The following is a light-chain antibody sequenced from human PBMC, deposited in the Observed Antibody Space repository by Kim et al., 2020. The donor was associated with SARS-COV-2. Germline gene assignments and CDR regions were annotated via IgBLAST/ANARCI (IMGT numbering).Light chain of an antibody. J-gene: IGKJ5*01. CDR1: HSVMNNY. CDR2: AVS. Sequence: SPVERATLTCRASHSVMNNYLGWYQQKPGRAPRLLIYAVSSRATGIPDRFSGSGSGTDFTLTINRLEPEDFAVYYCQQYGRSPITFGQGTRLEIK. CDR3: QQYGRSPIT. V-gene: IGKV3-20*01.